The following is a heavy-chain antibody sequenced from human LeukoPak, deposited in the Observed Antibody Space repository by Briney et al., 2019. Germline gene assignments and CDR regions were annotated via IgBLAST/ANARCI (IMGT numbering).Heavy chain of an antibody. CDR3: ARSGFALTMIVVVNY. CDR2: IYHSGST. V-gene: IGHV4-38-2*02. D-gene: IGHD3-22*01. Sequence: PSETLSLTCTVSGYSISSGYYWGWIRQPPGKGLEWIGSIYHSGSTYYNPSLKSRVTISVDTSKNQFSLKLSSVTAADTAVYYCARSGFALTMIVVVNYWGQGTLVTVSS. CDR1: GYSISSGYY. J-gene: IGHJ4*02.